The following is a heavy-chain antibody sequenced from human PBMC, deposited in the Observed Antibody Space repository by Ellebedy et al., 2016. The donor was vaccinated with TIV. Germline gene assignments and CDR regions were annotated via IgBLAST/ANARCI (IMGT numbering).Heavy chain of an antibody. CDR2: FRYDGTNK. CDR1: GFTFSNYG. J-gene: IGHJ4*02. CDR3: AKGSGYDSCDY. V-gene: IGHV3-30*02. D-gene: IGHD5-12*01. Sequence: PGGSLRLSCVTSGFTFSNYGMHWVRQAPGKGLDWVAYFRYDGTNKYYADSVKGRFTVSRDYSNNTLYLQMNSLRPDDTALYYCAKGSGYDSCDYWGQGTLVTVSS.